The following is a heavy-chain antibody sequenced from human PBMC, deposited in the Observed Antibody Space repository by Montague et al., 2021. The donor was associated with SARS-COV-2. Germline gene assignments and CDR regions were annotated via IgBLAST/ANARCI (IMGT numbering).Heavy chain of an antibody. D-gene: IGHD3-3*01. CDR3: ARHADWEWYCLDY. Sequence: SETLSLTCSVSGGSISSSYWSWIRQPPGKGLEWIGYIYHYGSAKYNPSLKSRVTISVDTSKNQFSLKLSSVTAEDTAVYYCARHADWEWYCLDYWGQGTLVTVSS. CDR2: IYHYGSA. V-gene: IGHV4-59*08. CDR1: GGSISSSY. J-gene: IGHJ4*02.